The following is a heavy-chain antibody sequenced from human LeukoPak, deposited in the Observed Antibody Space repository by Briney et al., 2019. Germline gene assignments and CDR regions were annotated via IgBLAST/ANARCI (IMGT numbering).Heavy chain of an antibody. CDR2: ISYDGGNK. D-gene: IGHD2-2*01. Sequence: PGGSLRLSCAASGFTFSSYAMHWVRQAPGKGLEWVAVISYDGGNKYYADSVKGRFTISRDNSKNTLYLQMNSLKTEDTAVYYCARVRYCSSTTCRGAFDIWGQGTMVTVSS. V-gene: IGHV3-30*04. CDR1: GFTFSSYA. J-gene: IGHJ3*02. CDR3: ARVRYCSSTTCRGAFDI.